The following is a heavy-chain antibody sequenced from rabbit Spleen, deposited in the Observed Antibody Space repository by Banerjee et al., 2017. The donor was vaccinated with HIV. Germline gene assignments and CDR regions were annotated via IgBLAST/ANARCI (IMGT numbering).Heavy chain of an antibody. J-gene: IGHJ6*01. V-gene: IGHV1S45*01. CDR3: ARDTSSSFSSYGMDL. Sequence: QEQLEESGGGLVKPEGSLTLTCKASGVSLNDKDVMCWVRQAPGKGLEWIACINIVTGKSVYASWAKGRFTMSRTSSTTVTLQLTRLTAADTATYFCARDTSSSFSSYGMDLWGQGTLVTVS. D-gene: IGHD1-1*01. CDR1: GVSLNDKDV. CDR2: INIVTGKS.